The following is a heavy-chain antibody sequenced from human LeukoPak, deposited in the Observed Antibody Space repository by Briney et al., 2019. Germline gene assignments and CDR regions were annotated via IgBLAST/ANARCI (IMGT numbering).Heavy chain of an antibody. D-gene: IGHD2-2*01. CDR3: ALRSMPYDY. J-gene: IGHJ4*02. CDR2: IIPIFGTA. V-gene: IGHV1-69*05. CDR1: GYTFTSYA. Sequence: ASVKVSCKASGYTFTSYAMNWVRQAPGQGLEWMGGIIPIFGTANYAQKFQGRVTITTDESTSTAYMELSSLRSEDTAVYYCALRSMPYDYWGQGTLVTVSS.